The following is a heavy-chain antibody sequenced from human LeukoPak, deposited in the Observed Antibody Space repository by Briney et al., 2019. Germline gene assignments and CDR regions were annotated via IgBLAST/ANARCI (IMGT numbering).Heavy chain of an antibody. CDR1: GFSVSTKY. CDR3: ARVGDHFHWYLDL. CDR2: LYSGSDT. J-gene: IGHJ2*01. D-gene: IGHD3-10*01. V-gene: IGHV3-53*01. Sequence: PGGSLRLSCAASGFSVSTKYMNWVRQAPGKGLEWVSILYSGSDTYYANSVKGRLTISRDSSKNILFLQMNDLRAEDTAVYYCARVGDHFHWYLDLWGRGTLVTVSS.